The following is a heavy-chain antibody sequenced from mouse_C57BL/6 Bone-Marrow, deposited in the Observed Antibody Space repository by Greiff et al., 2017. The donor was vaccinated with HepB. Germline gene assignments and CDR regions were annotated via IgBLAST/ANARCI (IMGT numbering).Heavy chain of an antibody. CDR1: GYTFTSYW. Sequence: VQLQQPGAELVKPGASVKMSCKASGYTFTSYWITWVKQRPGQGLEWIGDIYPGSGSTNYNEKFKGKATLTVDTSSSTAYMQLSSLTSEDSAVYYGARFGQLLGAMDYWGQGTSVTVSS. D-gene: IGHD6-1*01. CDR2: IYPGSGST. V-gene: IGHV1-55*01. J-gene: IGHJ4*01. CDR3: ARFGQLLGAMDY.